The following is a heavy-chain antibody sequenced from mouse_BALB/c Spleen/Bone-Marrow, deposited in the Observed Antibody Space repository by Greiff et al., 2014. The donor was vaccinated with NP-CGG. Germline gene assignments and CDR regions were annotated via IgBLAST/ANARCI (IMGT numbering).Heavy chain of an antibody. D-gene: IGHD1-1*02. CDR2: IDPANGNT. CDR1: GFNIKDTY. V-gene: IGHV14-3*02. CDR3: ARVKLWSYAMDY. Sequence: EVKLMESGAELVRPGASVKLSCTASGFNIKDTYMHWVKQRPEQGLEWIGRIDPANGNTKYDPKFQGKATITADTSSNTAYLQLSSLTSEDTAVCYCARVKLWSYAMDYWGQGTSVTVSS. J-gene: IGHJ4*01.